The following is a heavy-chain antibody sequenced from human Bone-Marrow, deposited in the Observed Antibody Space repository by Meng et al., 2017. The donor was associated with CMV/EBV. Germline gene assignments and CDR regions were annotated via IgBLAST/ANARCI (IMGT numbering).Heavy chain of an antibody. CDR2: INPNSGGT. V-gene: IGHV1-2*02. CDR3: ARDGPDYGDYVNFDY. CDR1: GYTFTGYY. Sequence: ASVKVSCKASGYTFTGYYMHWVRQAPGQGLEWMGWINPNSGGTNYAQKFQGRVTMTTDTSTTTAYMELRSLRSDDTAVYYCARDGPDYGDYVNFDYWGQGTLVTVSS. J-gene: IGHJ4*02. D-gene: IGHD4-17*01.